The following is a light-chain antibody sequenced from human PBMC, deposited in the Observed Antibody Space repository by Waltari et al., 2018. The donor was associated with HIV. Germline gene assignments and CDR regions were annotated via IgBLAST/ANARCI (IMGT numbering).Light chain of an antibody. CDR2: DVN. CDR3: SSYTGSDTLLGD. CDR1: SSDVGAYNY. V-gene: IGLV2-14*01. Sequence: QSALTQPASVSGSPGQSISISCTGTSSDVGAYNYVSWYQQHPGQAPKLIIYDVNYRPSGISSRFSGSKSGNTASLTISGLQAEDEADYYCSSYTGSDTLLGDFGTGTKVTVL. J-gene: IGLJ1*01.